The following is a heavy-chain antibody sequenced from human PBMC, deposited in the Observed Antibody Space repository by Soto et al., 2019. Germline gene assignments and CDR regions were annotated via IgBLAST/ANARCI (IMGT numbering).Heavy chain of an antibody. V-gene: IGHV4-59*01. CDR2: IYYSGST. J-gene: IGHJ4*02. CDR1: GGSISSYY. CDR3: ARARGPRWELREWYFDY. D-gene: IGHD1-26*01. Sequence: LSLTCTVSGGSISSYYWSWIRQPPGKGLEWIGYIYYSGSTNYNPSLKSRVTISVDTSKNQFSLKLSSVTAADTAVYYCARARGPRWELREWYFDYWGQGTLVTVSS.